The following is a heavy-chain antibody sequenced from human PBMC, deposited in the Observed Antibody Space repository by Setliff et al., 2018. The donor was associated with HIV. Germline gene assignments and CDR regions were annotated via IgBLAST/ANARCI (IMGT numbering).Heavy chain of an antibody. J-gene: IGHJ4*02. CDR3: AKTQTVITVYGPFDS. CDR2: ITSGSTYV. V-gene: IGHV3-21*04. Sequence: GGSLRLSCEASGFTFSTYSMNWVRQAPGKGLEWVSSITSGSTYVNYADSVKGRFSISRDNSKNSLYLQMISLRAEDTAMYYCAKTQTVITVYGPFDSWGQGTPVTVSS. D-gene: IGHD4-4*01. CDR1: GFTFSTYS.